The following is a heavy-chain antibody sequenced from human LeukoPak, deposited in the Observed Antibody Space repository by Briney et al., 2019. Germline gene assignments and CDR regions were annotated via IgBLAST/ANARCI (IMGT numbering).Heavy chain of an antibody. V-gene: IGHV4-34*01. CDR2: INHSGST. CDR3: AGPSYCRNTSCLRWYY. J-gene: IGHJ4*02. Sequence: PSETLSLTCAAYGGSFSGYYWSWIRQPPGKGLEWIGEINHSGSTNYNPSLKSRVTISVDTSKNQFSLKLTSVTAADTTVYYCAGPSYCRNTSCLRWYYWGQGTLVTVSS. D-gene: IGHD2-2*01. CDR1: GGSFSGYY.